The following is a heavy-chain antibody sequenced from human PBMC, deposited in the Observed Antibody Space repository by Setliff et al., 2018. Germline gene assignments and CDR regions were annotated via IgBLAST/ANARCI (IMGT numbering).Heavy chain of an antibody. D-gene: IGHD6-13*01. V-gene: IGHV4-34*01. CDR2: IDQSGST. Sequence: SETLSLTCAVYGGSFSGYFWTWIRQPPGKGLEWIGDIDQSGSTNYNPSLKSRLTISVDTSKNQFSLSLSSVTAADTAVYYCAGGAFGSRWYVRPWFDPWGQGTLVTVSS. J-gene: IGHJ5*02. CDR1: GGSFSGYF. CDR3: AGGAFGSRWYVRPWFDP.